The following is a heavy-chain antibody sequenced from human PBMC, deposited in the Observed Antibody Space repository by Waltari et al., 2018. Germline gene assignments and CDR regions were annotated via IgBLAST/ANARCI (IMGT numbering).Heavy chain of an antibody. CDR3: AKAHFYDTSGYIEH. V-gene: IGHV3-23*01. CDR1: GVIFNNYA. D-gene: IGHD3-22*01. CDR2: INGYGDKT. Sequence: EVQVLESGGGLVQSGGSLRLTGAASGVIFNNYAINWVRQAPGKGLEWVSGINGYGDKTYYADSVKGRFTLSRDNSRNTLSLQMNSLRAEDTAVYYCAKAHFYDTSGYIEHWGQGTLVTVSS. J-gene: IGHJ5*02.